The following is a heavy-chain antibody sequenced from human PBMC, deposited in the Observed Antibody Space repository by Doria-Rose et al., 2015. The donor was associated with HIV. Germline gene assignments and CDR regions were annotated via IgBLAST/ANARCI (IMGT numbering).Heavy chain of an antibody. Sequence: QVTLKESGPVLVKPTETLTLTCTVSGVSLSSPGMGVSWIRQPPGNALEWLANIFSDDERSYKPSLKSRLTISSGTSKSQVVLTMTDMDPVDTATYYCARIKSSRWYHKYYFDFWGQGTLVIVSA. V-gene: IGHV2-26*01. CDR3: ARIKSSRWYHKYYFDF. CDR1: GVSLSSPGMG. CDR2: IFSDDER. D-gene: IGHD6-13*01. J-gene: IGHJ4*02.